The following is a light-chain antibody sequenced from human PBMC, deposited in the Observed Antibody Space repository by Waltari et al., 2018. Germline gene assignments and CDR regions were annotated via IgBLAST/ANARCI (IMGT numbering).Light chain of an antibody. J-gene: IGLJ2*01. CDR3: YSTDTSGGA. V-gene: IGLV3-10*01. Sequence: SSELTQPPSVSVSPGQTARITCSGDELPKKYAYWFQQRAVQAPMMILYDDDKRPLGIPVRVTGSRSGTMATLSISGAQEEDEADYYCYSTDTSGGAFGGGTKLTVL. CDR2: DDD. CDR1: ELPKKY.